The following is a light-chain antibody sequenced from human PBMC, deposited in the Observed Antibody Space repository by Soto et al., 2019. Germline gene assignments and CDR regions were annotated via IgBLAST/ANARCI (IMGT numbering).Light chain of an antibody. V-gene: IGKV3-15*01. J-gene: IGKJ2*01. Sequence: EIVMTQSPATLSVSPGERVTLSCRASQSVSNNLAWYQHKPGQAPRLLIYGASTRATGIPARISGSGSGTGFTLTISSLQSEDFAIYYCHQYNNWPPYTFGQGTKLEIK. CDR1: QSVSNN. CDR2: GAS. CDR3: HQYNNWPPYT.